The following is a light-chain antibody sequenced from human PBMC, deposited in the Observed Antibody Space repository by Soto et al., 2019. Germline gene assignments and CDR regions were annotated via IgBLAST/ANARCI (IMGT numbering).Light chain of an antibody. CDR1: SSNIGSNV. J-gene: IGLJ1*01. CDR2: SNN. Sequence: QSVLTQPPSASGTPGQTVTISCSGSSSNIGSNVVNWYQQLPGTAAKLLIYSNNQRPSGVPDRFSGSKSGTSASLAISGLQSEDEADYYCAAWDDSLTAYVVGTGTKLTVL. V-gene: IGLV1-44*01. CDR3: AAWDDSLTAYV.